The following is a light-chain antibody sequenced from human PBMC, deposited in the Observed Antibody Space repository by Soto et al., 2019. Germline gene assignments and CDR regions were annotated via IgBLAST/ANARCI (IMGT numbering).Light chain of an antibody. V-gene: IGLV1-44*01. J-gene: IGLJ2*01. Sequence: QSVLTQPPSASGTPGQRVTISCSGSSSNIGSNTVNWYQQLPGTAPTLLLYSHNQRPSGVPDRFSGSKSGTSASLAISGLQSEDEGDYYCAAWDDSLSAVVFGGGTKLTVL. CDR3: AAWDDSLSAVV. CDR2: SHN. CDR1: SSNIGSNT.